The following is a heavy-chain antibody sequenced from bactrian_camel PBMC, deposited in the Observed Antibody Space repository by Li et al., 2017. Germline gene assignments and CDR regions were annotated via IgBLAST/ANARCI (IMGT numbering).Heavy chain of an antibody. V-gene: IGHV3S53*01. CDR3: AGQADYCGSFQAKEYVV. CDR2: IDSDGST. J-gene: IGHJ4*01. CDR1: GYTSSSKC. Sequence: QVQLVESGGGSVRPGGSLTLSCVAPGYTSSSKCIGWFRRAPGKENEAVAAIDSDGSTSYADSVKGRFAISQDNAKNTLYLQMNSLKPEDTAMYYCAGQADYCGSFQAKEYVVWGRGTQVTVS. D-gene: IGHD2*01.